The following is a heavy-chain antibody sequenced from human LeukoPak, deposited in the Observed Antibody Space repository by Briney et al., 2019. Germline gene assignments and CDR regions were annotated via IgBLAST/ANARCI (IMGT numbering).Heavy chain of an antibody. CDR2: INPNSGGT. CDR1: GYTFTGYY. CDR3: ASDITIFGVVTRGDY. V-gene: IGHV1-2*02. D-gene: IGHD3-3*01. J-gene: IGHJ4*02. Sequence: ASVKVSCKASGYTFTGYYMHWVRQAPGQGLEWMGWINPNSGGTNYAQKFQGRVTMTRDTSISTAYVELSRLRSDDTAVYYCASDITIFGVVTRGDYWGQGTLVTVSS.